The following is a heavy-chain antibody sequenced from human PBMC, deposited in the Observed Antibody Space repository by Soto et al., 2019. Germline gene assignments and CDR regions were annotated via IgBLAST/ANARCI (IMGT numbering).Heavy chain of an antibody. CDR1: GYTLTELS. CDR3: ARDIVVVPAAMQYYYYYYMDV. D-gene: IGHD2-2*01. V-gene: IGHV1-24*01. CDR2: FDPEDGET. Sequence: ASVKVSCKVSGYTLTELSMHWVRQAPGKGLEWMGGFDPEDGETIYAQKFQGRVTMTEDTSTDTAYMELSSLRSEDTAVYYCARDIVVVPAAMQYYYYYYMDVWGKGTTVTVSS. J-gene: IGHJ6*03.